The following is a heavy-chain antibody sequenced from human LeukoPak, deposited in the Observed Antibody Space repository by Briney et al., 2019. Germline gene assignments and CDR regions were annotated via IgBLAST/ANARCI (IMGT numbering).Heavy chain of an antibody. V-gene: IGHV3-15*01. J-gene: IGHJ4*02. Sequence: GGSLRLSCAASGFTFSSYSMNWVRQAPGKGLEWVGRIRSKADGETTDYAAPVEGRFTISRDDSKNSLYLQVNSLKTEDTAVYYCATMRTVQDNSLDYWGRGTLVTVSS. CDR2: IRSKADGETT. CDR3: ATMRTVQDNSLDY. CDR1: GFTFSSYS. D-gene: IGHD1-1*01.